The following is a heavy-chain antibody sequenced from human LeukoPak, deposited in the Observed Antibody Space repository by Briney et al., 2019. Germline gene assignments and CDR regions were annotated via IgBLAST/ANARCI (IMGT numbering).Heavy chain of an antibody. Sequence: GGSLRLSCAASGFTLSSNYMSWIRQAPGKGLEWVSVIYSGGSTYYADSVKGRFTISRDNSKNTLYLEMNSLTVEDTAVYYCAKGRGGSSNWGSDYWGQGTQVTVSS. CDR2: IYSGGST. J-gene: IGHJ4*02. CDR3: AKGRGGSSNWGSDY. D-gene: IGHD7-27*01. V-gene: IGHV3-53*01. CDR1: GFTLSSNY.